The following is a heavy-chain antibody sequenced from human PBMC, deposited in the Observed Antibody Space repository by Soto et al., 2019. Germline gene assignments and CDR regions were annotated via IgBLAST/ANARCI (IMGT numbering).Heavy chain of an antibody. V-gene: IGHV4-4*02. CDR2: IYHSGST. CDR3: ARGDSGSWSMDV. J-gene: IGHJ6*02. CDR1: GGSISSSNW. Sequence: QVQLQESGPGLVKPSGTLSLTCAVSGGSISSSNWWSWVRQPPGKGLEWIGEIYHSGSTNYNPSLKGRXXIXVXXSKNQFSLKLSSVTAADTAVYYWARGDSGSWSMDVWGQGTTVTVSS. D-gene: IGHD1-26*01.